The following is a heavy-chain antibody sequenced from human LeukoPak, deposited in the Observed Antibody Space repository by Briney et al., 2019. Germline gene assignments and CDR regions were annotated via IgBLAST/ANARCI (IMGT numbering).Heavy chain of an antibody. CDR2: IYYSGST. CDR1: GGSISSYY. Sequence: SETLSLTCTVSGGSISSYYWSWIRQPPGKGLEWIGYIYYSGSTNYNPSLKSRVTISVDTSKNQFSLKLSSVTAADTAVYYCARVVDSSSPWYYYYMDVWGKGTTVTVSS. CDR3: ARVVDSSSPWYYYYMDV. D-gene: IGHD6-6*01. V-gene: IGHV4-59*01. J-gene: IGHJ6*03.